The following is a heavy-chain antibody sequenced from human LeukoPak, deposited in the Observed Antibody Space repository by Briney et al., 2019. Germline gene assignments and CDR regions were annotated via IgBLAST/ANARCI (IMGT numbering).Heavy chain of an antibody. V-gene: IGHV4-39*01. D-gene: IGHD1-1*01. CDR3: ARQSYRYEVDY. J-gene: IGHJ4*02. CDR2: INHSGST. CDR1: GGSISSSSYY. Sequence: SPSETLSLTCTVSGGSISSSSYYWGWIRQPPGKGLEWIGEINHSGSTNYNPSLKSRVTISVDTSKNQFSLKLSSVTAADTAVYYCARQSYRYEVDYWGQGTLVTVSS.